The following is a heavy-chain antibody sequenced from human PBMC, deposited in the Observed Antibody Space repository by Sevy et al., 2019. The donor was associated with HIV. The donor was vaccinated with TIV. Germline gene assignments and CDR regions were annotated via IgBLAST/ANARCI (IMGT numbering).Heavy chain of an antibody. CDR1: RFSLNSFW. V-gene: IGHV3-7*01. J-gene: IGHJ4*02. D-gene: IGHD2-15*01. CDR2: INQNGSVT. Sequence: GGSLRLSCAASRFSLNSFWMNWVRQTPGKGLEWVANINQNGSVTYYVDSVKGRFTISRDNSRNLLYLQMTSLRVEDTALYYCVRAVATNGSFWGQGTLVTVSS. CDR3: VRAVATNGSF.